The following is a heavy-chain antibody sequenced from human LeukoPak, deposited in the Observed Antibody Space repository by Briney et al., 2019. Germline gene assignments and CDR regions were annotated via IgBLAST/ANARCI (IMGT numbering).Heavy chain of an antibody. CDR1: GGSFSSPY. D-gene: IGHD3-10*01. CDR3: GRDYGVWFGEHYYYNGMDV. CDR2: FYTSGIA. V-gene: IGHV4-4*07. J-gene: IGHJ6*04. Sequence: SETLSLTCTVSGGSFSSPYWTWIRQPAGKGLEWIGRFYTSGIANYNPSLKSRVTMSVDTSKNQFSLKVTSVTAADTTIYYCGRDYGVWFGEHYYYNGMDVWGEGISVTVSS.